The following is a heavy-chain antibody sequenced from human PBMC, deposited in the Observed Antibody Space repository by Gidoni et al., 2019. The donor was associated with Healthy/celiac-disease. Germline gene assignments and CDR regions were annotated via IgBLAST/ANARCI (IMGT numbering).Heavy chain of an antibody. CDR1: GGSFSGYY. V-gene: IGHV4-34*01. J-gene: IGHJ3*02. D-gene: IGHD2-21*02. Sequence: QVQLPQWGAGLLKPSETLSLTCAVYGGSFSGYYWSWIRQPPGKGLEWIGEIKHSGSTNYNPSLKSRVTISVDTSKNQFSLKLSSVTAADTAVYYCARDPLYCGGDCYSAFDIWGQGTMVTVSS. CDR2: IKHSGST. CDR3: ARDPLYCGGDCYSAFDI.